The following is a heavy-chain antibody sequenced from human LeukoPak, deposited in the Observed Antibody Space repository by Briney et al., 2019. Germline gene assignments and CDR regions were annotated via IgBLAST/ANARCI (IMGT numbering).Heavy chain of an antibody. CDR2: INAGNGNT. V-gene: IGHV1-3*01. Sequence: ASVKVSCKASGYTFTSYAMHWVRQAPGQRLEWMGWINAGNGNTKYSQKFQGRVTITRDTSASTAYMELSSLRSEDTAVYYCARDEADYGDDLDYWGQGTLVTVSS. CDR3: ARDEADYGDDLDY. CDR1: GYTFTSYA. D-gene: IGHD4-17*01. J-gene: IGHJ4*02.